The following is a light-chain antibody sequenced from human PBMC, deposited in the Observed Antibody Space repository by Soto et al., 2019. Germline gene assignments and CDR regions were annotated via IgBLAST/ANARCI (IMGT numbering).Light chain of an antibody. CDR3: QQYGTSPQT. Sequence: EIVLTQSPATLSVSPGERATLSCRASQSVTSNYLAWYQQKPGQAPGLLIYDTSTRASGVPDRLSGSGSGTEFTLTISRLEPEDFAVYYCQQYGTSPQTFGQGTKVDI. CDR1: QSVTSNY. V-gene: IGKV3-20*01. J-gene: IGKJ1*01. CDR2: DTS.